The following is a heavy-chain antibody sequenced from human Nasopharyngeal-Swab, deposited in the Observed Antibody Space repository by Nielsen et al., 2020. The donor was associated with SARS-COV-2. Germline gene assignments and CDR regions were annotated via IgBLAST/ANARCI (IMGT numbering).Heavy chain of an antibody. CDR3: ARVSSYGDYGGGDY. J-gene: IGHJ4*02. CDR1: GFTFSSYS. CDR2: ISSSSGSI. V-gene: IGHV3-21*01. Sequence: GESLKISCAASGFTFSSYSMNWVRQAPGKGLEWVSSISSSSGSIYYADPVKGRFTVSRDNAKNSLYLQMNSLRAEDTGVYYCARVSSYGDYGGGDYWGQGTLVTVSS. D-gene: IGHD4-17*01.